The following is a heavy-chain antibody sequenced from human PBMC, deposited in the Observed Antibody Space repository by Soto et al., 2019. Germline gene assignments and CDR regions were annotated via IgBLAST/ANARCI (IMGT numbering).Heavy chain of an antibody. Sequence: PSETLSLTCAVYGGSFSGYYWSWIRQPPGKGLEWIGEINHSGSTNYNPSLKSRVTISVDTSKNQFSLKLSSVTAADTAVYYCATSAAAAGTGGDYFDYWGQGTLVTVSS. D-gene: IGHD6-13*01. J-gene: IGHJ4*02. CDR1: GGSFSGYY. CDR2: INHSGST. V-gene: IGHV4-34*01. CDR3: ATSAAAAGTGGDYFDY.